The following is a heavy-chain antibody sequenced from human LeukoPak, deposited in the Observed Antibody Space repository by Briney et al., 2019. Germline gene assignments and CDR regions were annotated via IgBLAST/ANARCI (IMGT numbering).Heavy chain of an antibody. CDR2: INHSGST. CDR1: GGSFSVYY. V-gene: IGHV4-34*01. D-gene: IGHD2-15*01. J-gene: IGHJ5*02. CDR3: ARGKGKGVVVAAPRRYNWFDP. Sequence: SETLSLTCAVYGGSFSVYYWSWIRQPPGKGLEWIGEINHSGSTNYNPSLKSRVTISVDTSKNQFSLKLSSVTAADTAVYYCARGKGKGVVVAAPRRYNWFDPWGQGTLVTVSS.